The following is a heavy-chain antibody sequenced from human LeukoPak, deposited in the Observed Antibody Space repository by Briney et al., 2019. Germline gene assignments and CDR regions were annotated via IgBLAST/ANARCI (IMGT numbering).Heavy chain of an antibody. V-gene: IGHV4-39*07. CDR3: ARGRIITAKNWFDP. Sequence: PSETLSLTCTVSGDSISSSNSYWGWIRQPPGKGLEWIGEINHSGSTNYNPSLKSRVTISVDTSKNQFSLKLSSVTAADTAVYYCARGRIITAKNWFDPWGQGTLVTVSS. CDR1: GDSISSSNSY. J-gene: IGHJ5*02. CDR2: INHSGST. D-gene: IGHD1-14*01.